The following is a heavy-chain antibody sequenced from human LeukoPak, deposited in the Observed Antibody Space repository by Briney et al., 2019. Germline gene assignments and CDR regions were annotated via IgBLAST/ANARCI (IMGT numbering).Heavy chain of an antibody. CDR2: ISGSGGST. CDR1: GFTFSSYA. CDR3: ATYRQVLLPFES. V-gene: IGHV3-23*01. Sequence: GGSLRLSCAASGFTFSSYAMSWVRQAPGKGLEWVSAISGSGGSTYYADSVKGRFTISRDNSKSTLSLQMNSLRVEDTAIYYCATYRQVLLPFESWGQGTLVTVSS. D-gene: IGHD2-8*02. J-gene: IGHJ4*02.